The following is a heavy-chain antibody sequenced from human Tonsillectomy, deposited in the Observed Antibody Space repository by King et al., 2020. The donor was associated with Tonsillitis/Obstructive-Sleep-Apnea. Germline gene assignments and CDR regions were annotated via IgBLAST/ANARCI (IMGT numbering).Heavy chain of an antibody. CDR1: GYSFTNYG. CDR3: ARDSMSHYFVCSAYYTFAY. V-gene: IGHV1-18*01. J-gene: IGHJ4*02. Sequence: VQLVESGAEVKKPGASVNVSCKASGYSFTNYGISWVRQATGQGLEWMGWISAYNGDTNYAQKLQGRVTMTTDTSTSTAYMELRSLRSDDTAVYFCARDSMSHYFVCSAYYTFAYGGQGTLVPVPS. CDR2: ISAYNGDT. D-gene: IGHD3-22*01.